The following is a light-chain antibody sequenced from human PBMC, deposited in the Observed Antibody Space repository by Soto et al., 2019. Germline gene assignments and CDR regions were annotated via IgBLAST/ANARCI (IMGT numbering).Light chain of an antibody. CDR3: SSYTSSSTLEV. V-gene: IGLV2-14*01. CDR2: EVN. CDR1: SSDVGGYNY. J-gene: IGLJ1*01. Sequence: QSVLTQPASVSGSPGQSTTISCTGTSSDVGGYNYVSWYQQHPGKAPKLMIYEVNNRPSGVSNRFSGSKSGNTASLTISGLQAEDEADYYCSSYTSSSTLEVFGTGTKLTVL.